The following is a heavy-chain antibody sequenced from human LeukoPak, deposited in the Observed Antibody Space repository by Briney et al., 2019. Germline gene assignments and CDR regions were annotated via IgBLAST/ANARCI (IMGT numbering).Heavy chain of an antibody. D-gene: IGHD2-15*01. Sequence: GESLKISCKGSGYIFTSYWIGWVRQMPGKGLEWMGIIYPGDSDIRYGPSFQGQVTISADKSISTAYLQWSSLKASDTAMYYCARLQYCSGGSCYGGYWGQGTLVTVSS. CDR1: GYIFTSYW. CDR2: IYPGDSDI. V-gene: IGHV5-51*01. J-gene: IGHJ4*02. CDR3: ARLQYCSGGSCYGGY.